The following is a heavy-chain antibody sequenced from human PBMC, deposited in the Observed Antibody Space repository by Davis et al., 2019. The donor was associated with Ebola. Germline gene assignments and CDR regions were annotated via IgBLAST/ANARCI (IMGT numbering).Heavy chain of an antibody. J-gene: IGHJ4*02. CDR2: FGTSADT. D-gene: IGHD3-16*01. Sequence: WGSLRLSCATSGFIFSSYVMSWVRQAPGKGLEWVSTFGTSADTYYADSVKGRFTISRDNSKNTLYLQMNSLRPEDTALYYCAKPYLYGVDYWGQGTLVTVSS. V-gene: IGHV3-23*01. CDR1: GFIFSSYV. CDR3: AKPYLYGVDY.